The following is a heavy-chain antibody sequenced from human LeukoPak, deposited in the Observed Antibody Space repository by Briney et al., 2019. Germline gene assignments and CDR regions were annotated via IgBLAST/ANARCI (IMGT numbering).Heavy chain of an antibody. D-gene: IGHD4-23*01. Sequence: GGSLRLSCAASGFTFSSYGMTWVRQAPGKGLEWVSGISGRGGRTYYADSVKGRFSISRDNSKNTPYLQMNSLRAEDTAVYYCAKGFGFSGNSYYFDYWGQGTRVTVSS. J-gene: IGHJ4*02. V-gene: IGHV3-23*01. CDR3: AKGFGFSGNSYYFDY. CDR1: GFTFSSYG. CDR2: ISGRGGRT.